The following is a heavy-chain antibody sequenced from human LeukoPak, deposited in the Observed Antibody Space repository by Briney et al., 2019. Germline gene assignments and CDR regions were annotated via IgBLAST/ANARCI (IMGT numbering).Heavy chain of an antibody. CDR3: ARDRITDFWSGYYTNYFDY. CDR1: GFTFTTNW. V-gene: IGHV3-7*01. Sequence: GGSLRLSCAASGFTFTTNWMTWVRQAPGKGLEWVATINQDGSEKYHVDSVKGRFTISRDNAKNSLFLQMNSLRAEDTAVYYCARDRITDFWSGYYTNYFDYWGQGTLVTVSS. CDR2: INQDGSEK. D-gene: IGHD3-3*01. J-gene: IGHJ4*02.